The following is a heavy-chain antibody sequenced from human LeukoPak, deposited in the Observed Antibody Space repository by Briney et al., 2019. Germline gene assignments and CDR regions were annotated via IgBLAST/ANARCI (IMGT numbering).Heavy chain of an antibody. V-gene: IGHV4-59*08. CDR2: VSHSGGT. J-gene: IGHJ6*03. CDR3: ARSLDSAYYYMDV. CDR1: GGSISSSY. Sequence: SETLSLTCTVSGGSISSSYWSWIRQPPGKGLDWIGYVSHSGGTNYKPSLKSRVTISVDTSKRPFSLKLSSVTAADTAVYYCARSLDSAYYYMDVWGKGTTVTVS. D-gene: IGHD3-10*01.